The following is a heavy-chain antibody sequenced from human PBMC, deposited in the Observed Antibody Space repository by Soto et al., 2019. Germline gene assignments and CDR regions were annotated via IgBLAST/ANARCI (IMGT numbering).Heavy chain of an antibody. CDR1: GGSISSSSYY. Sequence: QLQLQESGPGLVKPSETLSLTCTVSGGSISSSSYYWGWIRQPPGKGLEWIGSIYYSGSTYYNPSLKGLATIAVDTSKNQFSLKLSSVTAADTAVYYCARHTPAISISDHWGQGTLVTVSS. V-gene: IGHV4-39*01. CDR2: IYYSGST. CDR3: ARHTPAISISDH. D-gene: IGHD2-15*01. J-gene: IGHJ4*02.